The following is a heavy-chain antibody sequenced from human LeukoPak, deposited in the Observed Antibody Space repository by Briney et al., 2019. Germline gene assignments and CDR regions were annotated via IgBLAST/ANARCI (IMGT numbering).Heavy chain of an antibody. CDR1: GFTFDDYA. J-gene: IGHJ4*02. D-gene: IGHD5-12*01. CDR3: AKDYSGYMGFDY. V-gene: IGHV3-9*01. Sequence: GRSLRLSCAASGFTFDDYAMHWVRQAPGKGLEWVSGISWNSGSIGYADSVKGRFTISRDNAKNSLYLQMNSLRAEDTALYYCAKDYSGYMGFDYWGQGTLVTVSS. CDR2: ISWNSGSI.